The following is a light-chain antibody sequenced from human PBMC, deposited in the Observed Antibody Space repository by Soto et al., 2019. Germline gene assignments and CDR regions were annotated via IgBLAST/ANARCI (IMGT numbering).Light chain of an antibody. CDR2: AAS. J-gene: IGKJ4*01. CDR3: QQTYSTLVS. CDR1: QSISRN. Sequence: DIQVTQSPSSLSASVGDRVTITCRASQSISRNLNWYQQKPGKAPNVLIYAASSLRSGVPSRFSGSGSGTDFTLTISSLQPEDFASYYCQQTYSTLVSFGGGTKVQIK. V-gene: IGKV1-39*01.